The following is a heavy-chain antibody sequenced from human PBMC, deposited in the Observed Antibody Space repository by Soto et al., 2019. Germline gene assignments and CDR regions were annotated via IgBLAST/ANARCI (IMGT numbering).Heavy chain of an antibody. CDR1: GFDFNTYG. Sequence: QVQLVQSGGGVVQPGRSLRLSCAASGFDFNTYGLHWVRQAPGKGLEWVAGISFDGGNQYYADSVKGRFTISRDKSKTPYYLQMTSLGAEDTAKYSCAKDSSFKAAGGGGCFAPWGRGTLVIV. CDR2: ISFDGGNQ. D-gene: IGHD2-15*01. V-gene: IGHV3-30*18. J-gene: IGHJ5*02. CDR3: AKDSSFKAAGGGGCFAP.